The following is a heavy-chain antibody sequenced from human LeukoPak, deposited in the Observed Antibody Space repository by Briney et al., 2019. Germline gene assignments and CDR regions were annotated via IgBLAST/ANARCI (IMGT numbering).Heavy chain of an antibody. CDR3: ASSLGDY. CDR1: GGSFSGYY. Sequence: SETLSLTCAVCGGSFSGYYWSWIRQPPGKGLEWIGEINHSGSTNYNPSLKSRVTISVDTSKNQFSLKLSSVTAADTAVYYCASSLGDYWGQGTLVTVSS. V-gene: IGHV4-34*01. CDR2: INHSGST. J-gene: IGHJ4*02.